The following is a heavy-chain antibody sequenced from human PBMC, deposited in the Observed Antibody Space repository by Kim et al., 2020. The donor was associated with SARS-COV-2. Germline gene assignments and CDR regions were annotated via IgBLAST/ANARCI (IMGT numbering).Heavy chain of an antibody. CDR1: GYTFTSYA. D-gene: IGHD3-22*01. CDR3: ARPKYSSGYLLDYFDY. J-gene: IGHJ4*02. V-gene: IGHV1-3*01. CDR2: INAGNGNT. Sequence: ASVKVSCKASGYTFTSYAMHWVRQAPGQRLEWMGWINAGNGNTKYSQKFQGRVTITRDTSASTAYMELSSLRSEDTAVYYCARPKYSSGYLLDYFDYWGQGTLVTVSS.